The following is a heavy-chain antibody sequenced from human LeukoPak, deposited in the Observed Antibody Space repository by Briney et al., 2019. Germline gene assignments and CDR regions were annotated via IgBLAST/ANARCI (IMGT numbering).Heavy chain of an antibody. CDR3: VRSPTYYNMDV. Sequence: RGSLRLSCAASGFTFSNYVIHWVRQAPGKGLEWLAVISYDGTNKYYADTVKGRFTISRDHSQSTVDLQMNTLRGADTAVYYCVRSPTYYNMDVWGKGTTVTVSS. CDR1: GFTFSNYV. CDR2: ISYDGTNK. V-gene: IGHV3-30*03. J-gene: IGHJ6*03.